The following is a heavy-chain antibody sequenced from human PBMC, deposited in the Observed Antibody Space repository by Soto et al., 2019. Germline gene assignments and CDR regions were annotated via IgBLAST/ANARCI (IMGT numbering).Heavy chain of an antibody. CDR2: IYYSGST. D-gene: IGHD3-3*01. V-gene: IGHV4-59*01. CDR3: AREGSDDFWSGYYSYYYMDV. Sequence: SETLCLTCTVSGGSISSYYWSWIRQPPGKGLEWIGYIYYSGSTNYNPSLKSRVTISVDTSKNQFSLKLSSVTAADTAVYYCAREGSDDFWSGYYSYYYMDVWGKGTTVTVS. CDR1: GGSISSYY. J-gene: IGHJ6*03.